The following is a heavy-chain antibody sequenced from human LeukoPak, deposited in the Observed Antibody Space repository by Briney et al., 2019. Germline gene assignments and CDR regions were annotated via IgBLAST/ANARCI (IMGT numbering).Heavy chain of an antibody. CDR3: AKDSKAVAGTSYFDY. D-gene: IGHD6-19*01. V-gene: IGHV3-30*18. CDR2: ISSDGSNK. Sequence: PGRSLRLSCAASGFIFSSYGIHWVRQAPGKGLEWVAAISSDGSNKYYADSVKGRFTISRDNSKNTLYLQMNSLRAEDTAVYYCAKDSKAVAGTSYFDYWGQGTLVTVSS. CDR1: GFIFSSYG. J-gene: IGHJ4*02.